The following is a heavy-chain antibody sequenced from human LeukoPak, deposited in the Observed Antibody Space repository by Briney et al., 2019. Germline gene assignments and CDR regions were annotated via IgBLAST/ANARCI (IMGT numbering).Heavy chain of an antibody. D-gene: IGHD1-1*01. V-gene: IGHV3-64*01. Sequence: HTGGSLRLSCAASGFTFSSYAMHWVRQAPGKGLEYVSAISSNGGSTYYANSVKGRFTISRDNSKNTLYLQMNSLRAEDTAVYYCAKVVGNWYYFDYWGQGTLVTVSS. CDR3: AKVVGNWYYFDY. J-gene: IGHJ4*02. CDR1: GFTFSSYA. CDR2: ISSNGGST.